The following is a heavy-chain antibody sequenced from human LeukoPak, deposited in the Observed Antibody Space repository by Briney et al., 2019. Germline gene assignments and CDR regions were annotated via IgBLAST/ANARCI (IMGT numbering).Heavy chain of an antibody. V-gene: IGHV3-74*01. CDR1: GFTFSSYW. CDR2: IKGDGSST. Sequence: PGGSLRLSCAASGFTFSSYWMHWVRHTLGKGLVWVSRIKGDGSSTSYADSVKGRFTISRDNAKNTLYLQMNSLRAEDTAVYYCARDGYSFGHDFDYWGQGTLVTVSS. J-gene: IGHJ4*02. D-gene: IGHD5-18*01. CDR3: ARDGYSFGHDFDY.